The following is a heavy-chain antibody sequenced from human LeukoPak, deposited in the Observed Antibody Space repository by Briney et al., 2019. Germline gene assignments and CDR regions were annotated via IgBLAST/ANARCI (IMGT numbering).Heavy chain of an antibody. D-gene: IGHD6-13*01. CDR1: GYTFTSYY. V-gene: IGHV1-46*01. CDR2: INPSGGST. J-gene: IGHJ4*02. CDR3: ARVPLAAAGTWYFDY. Sequence: ASVKVSCKASGYTFTSYYMHCVRQAPGQGLEWMGIINPSGGSTSYAQKFQGRVTMTRDTSTSTVYMELSSLRSEDTAVYYCARVPLAAAGTWYFDYWGQGTLVTVSS.